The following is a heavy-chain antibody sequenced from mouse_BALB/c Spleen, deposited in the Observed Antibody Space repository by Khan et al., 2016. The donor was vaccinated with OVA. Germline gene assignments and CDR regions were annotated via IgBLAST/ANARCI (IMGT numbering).Heavy chain of an antibody. D-gene: IGHD1-1*01. CDR2: IWGDGST. V-gene: IGHV2-3*01. CDR3: AKFTPDYYSMDY. Sequence: QVQLKQSGPGLVAPSQSLSITCTVSGFSLSSNGVSWVRQPPGKGLEWLGVIWGDGSTNYHSTLKSRLIISKDNSKSQVFLKLNSLQTDDIATYYCAKFTPDYYSMDYWGQGTSVTVSS. CDR1: GFSLSSNG. J-gene: IGHJ4*01.